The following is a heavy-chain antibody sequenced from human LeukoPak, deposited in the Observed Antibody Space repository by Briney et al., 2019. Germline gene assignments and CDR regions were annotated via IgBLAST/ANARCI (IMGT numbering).Heavy chain of an antibody. CDR2: ISAYNGNT. D-gene: IGHD4-17*01. CDR3: ARVVGAGYGDYGPSDY. J-gene: IGHJ4*02. Sequence: ASVKVSCKASGYTFTSYGISWVRQAPGQGLEWMGWISAYNGNTNYAQKLQGRVTMTTDTSTSTAYMELRSLRSDDTAVYYCARVVGAGYGDYGPSDYWGQGTLVTVSS. V-gene: IGHV1-18*01. CDR1: GYTFTSYG.